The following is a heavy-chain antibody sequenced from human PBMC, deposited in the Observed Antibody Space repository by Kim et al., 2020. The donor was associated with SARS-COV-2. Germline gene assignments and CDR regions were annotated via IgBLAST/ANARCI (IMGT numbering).Heavy chain of an antibody. D-gene: IGHD2-15*01. CDR1: GYTFTSYG. J-gene: IGHJ5*02. CDR3: ARVVGYCSGGSCYYNWFDP. V-gene: IGHV1-18*01. CDR2: ISAYNGNT. Sequence: ASVKVSCKASGYTFTSYGISWVRQAPGQGLEWMGWISAYNGNTNYAQKLQGRVTMTTDTSTSTAYMELRSLRSDDTAVYYCARVVGYCSGGSCYYNWFDPWGQGTLVTVSS.